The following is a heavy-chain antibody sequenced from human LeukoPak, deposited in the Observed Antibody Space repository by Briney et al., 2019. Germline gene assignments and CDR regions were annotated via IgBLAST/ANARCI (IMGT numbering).Heavy chain of an antibody. CDR3: ARDVGSTVVTNPFDY. J-gene: IGHJ4*02. Sequence: GGSLSLSCAASGFTFSSYSMNWVRQAPGKGLEWVSSISSSSSYIYYADSVKGRFTISRDNAKNSLYLQMNSLRAEDTAVYYCARDVGSTVVTNPFDYWGQGTLVTVSS. CDR2: ISSSSSYI. D-gene: IGHD4-23*01. V-gene: IGHV3-21*01. CDR1: GFTFSSYS.